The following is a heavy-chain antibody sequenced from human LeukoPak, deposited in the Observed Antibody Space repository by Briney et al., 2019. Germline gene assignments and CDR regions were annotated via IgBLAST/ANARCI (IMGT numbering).Heavy chain of an antibody. Sequence: GGSLRLSCAASGFTFSSYAMHWVRQAPGKGLEWVAVISYDGSNKYYADSVKGRFTISRDNSKNTLHLQMNSLRAEDTAVYYCARDLWAAAIGGYYFDYWGQGTLVTVSS. J-gene: IGHJ4*02. V-gene: IGHV3-30*01. CDR2: ISYDGSNK. CDR1: GFTFSSYA. CDR3: ARDLWAAAIGGYYFDY. D-gene: IGHD2-2*01.